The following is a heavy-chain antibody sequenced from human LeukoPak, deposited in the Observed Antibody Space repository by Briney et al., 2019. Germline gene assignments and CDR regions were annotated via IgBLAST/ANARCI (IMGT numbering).Heavy chain of an antibody. V-gene: IGHV3-11*01. D-gene: IGHD3-16*01. J-gene: IGHJ4*02. CDR3: AKVRLRHEIDY. CDR2: FSSSATAT. CDR1: GFTFSDYY. Sequence: GGSLRLSCVASGFTFSDYYMSWVRQAPGKGLEWVSYFSSSATATYYAGSVKGRFTISRGSAKNSLYLQMNSLRVEDTAVYYCAKVRLRHEIDYWGQGTLVTVSS.